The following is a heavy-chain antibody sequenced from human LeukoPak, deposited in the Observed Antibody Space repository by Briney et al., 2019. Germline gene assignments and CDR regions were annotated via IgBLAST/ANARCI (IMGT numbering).Heavy chain of an antibody. V-gene: IGHV3-23*01. D-gene: IGHD2-15*01. CDR2: ISGSGSST. CDR3: AKVYVATQLFDY. Sequence: GGSLRLSCAASGFTFSSYGMSWVRQAPGKGLEWVSGISGSGSSTYYADSVKGRFTISRDNSKNTLYLQMDSLRADDTAVYYCAKVYVATQLFDYWGRGTLVTVSS. J-gene: IGHJ4*02. CDR1: GFTFSSYG.